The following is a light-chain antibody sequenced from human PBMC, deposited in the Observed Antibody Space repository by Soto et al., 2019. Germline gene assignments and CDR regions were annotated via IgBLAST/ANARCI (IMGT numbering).Light chain of an antibody. CDR3: QQYSNWPT. Sequence: EIVLTQSPGTLSLSPGERVTLSCRASRSVSGSYLAWYQQKPGQAPRLLIYGASSRTTGTPDKFSGSGSGTEFTLTISSLQSENSALYYCQQYSNWPTFGQGTRLENK. CDR2: GAS. J-gene: IGKJ5*01. V-gene: IGKV3-20*01. CDR1: RSVSGSY.